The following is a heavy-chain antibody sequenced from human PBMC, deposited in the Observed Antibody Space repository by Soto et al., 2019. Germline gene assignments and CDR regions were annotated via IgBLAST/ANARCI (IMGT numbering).Heavy chain of an antibody. CDR2: FDPEDGET. J-gene: IGHJ4*02. CDR1: GYTLTELS. CDR3: ATLDCTNGVCYFDY. D-gene: IGHD2-8*01. Sequence: RASVKVSCKVSGYTLTELSMHWVRQAPGKGLEWMGGFDPEDGETIYAQKFQGRVTMTEDTSTDTAYMELSSLRSEDTAVYYCATLDCTNGVCYFDYWGQGTLVTVSS. V-gene: IGHV1-24*01.